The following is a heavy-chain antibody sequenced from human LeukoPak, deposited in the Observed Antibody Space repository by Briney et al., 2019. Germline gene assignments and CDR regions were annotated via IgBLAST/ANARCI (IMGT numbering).Heavy chain of an antibody. D-gene: IGHD3-3*01. CDR2: ISSSGSTI. CDR1: GFTFSDYY. J-gene: IGHJ6*02. V-gene: IGHV3-11*01. CDR3: ARDGRFLEWLLDYGMDV. Sequence: PGGSLRLSCAASGFTFSDYYMSWIRHAPGKGLEWVSYISSSGSTIYYADSVKGRFTISRDNAKNSLYLQMNSLRAEDTAVYYCARDGRFLEWLLDYGMDVWGQGTTVTVSS.